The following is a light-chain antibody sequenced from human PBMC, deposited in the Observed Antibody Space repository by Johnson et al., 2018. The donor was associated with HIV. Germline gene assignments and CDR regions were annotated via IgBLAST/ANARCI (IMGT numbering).Light chain of an antibody. CDR3: AAWDSSLSAHYV. CDR2: ENN. Sequence: QSVLTQPPSVSAAPGQKVTISCSGSSSNIGNNYVSWYQQLPGTAPKLLIYENNKRPSGIPDRFSGSKSGTSATLAITGLHLGDEADYYCAAWDSSLSAHYVFGTGTKVTVL. V-gene: IGLV1-51*02. J-gene: IGLJ1*01. CDR1: SSNIGNNY.